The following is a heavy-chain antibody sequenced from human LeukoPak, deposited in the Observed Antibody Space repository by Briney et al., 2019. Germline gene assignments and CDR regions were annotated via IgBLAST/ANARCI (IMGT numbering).Heavy chain of an antibody. CDR3: ARDTRLLGAFDI. CDR1: GGTFSSYA. V-gene: IGHV1-69*05. Sequence: ASVKVSCKASGGTFSSYAISWVRQAPGQGLGWMGGIIPIFGTANYAQKFQGRVTITTDESTSTAYMELSSLRSEDTAVYYCARDTRLLGAFDIWGQGTMVTVSS. CDR2: IIPIFGTA. D-gene: IGHD5-18*01. J-gene: IGHJ3*02.